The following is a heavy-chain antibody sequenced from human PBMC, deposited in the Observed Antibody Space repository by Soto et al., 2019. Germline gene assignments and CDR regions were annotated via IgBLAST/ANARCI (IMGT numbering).Heavy chain of an antibody. Sequence: QVQLVQSGAEVKKPGASVKISCKASGYTFTRYTMNWVRQAPGQMLDWMGWINPDNGNTKSAQKFQDRVIINRDTSASTAYADLSILRSEDTAVYYCARGIATGQLDPWGQGTLVTVSS. J-gene: IGHJ5*02. CDR3: ARGIATGQLDP. D-gene: IGHD2-15*01. CDR2: INPDNGNT. CDR1: GYTFTRYT. V-gene: IGHV1-3*01.